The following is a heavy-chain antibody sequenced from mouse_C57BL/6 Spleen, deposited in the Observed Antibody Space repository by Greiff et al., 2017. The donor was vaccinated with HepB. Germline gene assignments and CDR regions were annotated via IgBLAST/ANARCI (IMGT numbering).Heavy chain of an antibody. CDR3: TRLGGSSSTFAY. V-gene: IGHV1-15*01. CDR2: IDPETGGT. Sequence: VQLQESGAELVRPGASVTLSCKASGYTFTDYEMHWVKQTPVHGLEWIGAIDPETGGTAYNQKFKGKAILTADKSSSTAYMELRSLTSEDSAVYYCTRLGGSSSTFAYWGQGTLVTVSA. CDR1: GYTFTDYE. J-gene: IGHJ3*01. D-gene: IGHD1-1*01.